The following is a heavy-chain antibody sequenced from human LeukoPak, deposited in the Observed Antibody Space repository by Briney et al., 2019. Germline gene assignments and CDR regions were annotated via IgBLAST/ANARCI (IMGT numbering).Heavy chain of an antibody. V-gene: IGHV3-23*01. D-gene: IGHD3-22*01. Sequence: GGSLRLSCAASGFIFSSYAMSWVRQAPGKGLEWVSAISGSGGSTYYADSVKGRFTISRDNSKNTLYLQMNRLRAEDTAVYYCAKDRHGYYSLDYCGQGTLVTVSS. J-gene: IGHJ4*02. CDR1: GFIFSSYA. CDR2: ISGSGGST. CDR3: AKDRHGYYSLDY.